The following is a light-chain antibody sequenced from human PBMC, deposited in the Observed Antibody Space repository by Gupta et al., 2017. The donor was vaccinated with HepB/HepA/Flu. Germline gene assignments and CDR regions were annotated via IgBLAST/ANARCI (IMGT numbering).Light chain of an antibody. CDR3: NSRDSSGNNLV. CDR1: SLRSYY. CDR2: GKN. J-gene: IGLJ2*01. V-gene: IGLV3-19*01. Sequence: SSALTQDPAVSVALGQTVRITCQGDSLRSYYASWYQQKPGQAPVLVIYGKNNRPSGIPDRFSGSSSGNTASLTITGAQAEDEADYYCNSRDSSGNNLVFGGGTKLTVL.